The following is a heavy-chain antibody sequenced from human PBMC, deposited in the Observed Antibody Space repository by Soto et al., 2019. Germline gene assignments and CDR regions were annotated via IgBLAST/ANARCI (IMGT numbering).Heavy chain of an antibody. CDR2: IYHSGST. CDR1: GGSISSSNW. V-gene: IGHV4-4*02. D-gene: IGHD6-19*01. J-gene: IGHJ4*02. CDR3: ASWYSSGPRVDY. Sequence: SETLSLTCAVSGGSISSSNWWSWVRQPPGKGLEWIGEIYHSGSTNYNPSLKSRVTISVDKSKNQFSLKLSSVTAADTAVYYCASWYSSGPRVDYWGQGTLVTVSS.